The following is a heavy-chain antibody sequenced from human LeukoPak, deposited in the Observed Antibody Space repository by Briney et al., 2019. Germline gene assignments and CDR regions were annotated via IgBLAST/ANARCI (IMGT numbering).Heavy chain of an antibody. V-gene: IGHV3-23*01. Sequence: QSGGSLRLSCAASGFTFSSYAMSWVRQAPGKGLEWVSAISGSGGSTYYADSVKGRFTISRDNSKNTLYLQMNSLRAEDTAVYYSLKAYGDYGRLDDAFDIWGQGTMVTVSS. J-gene: IGHJ3*02. CDR3: LKAYGDYGRLDDAFDI. CDR1: GFTFSSYA. D-gene: IGHD4-17*01. CDR2: ISGSGGST.